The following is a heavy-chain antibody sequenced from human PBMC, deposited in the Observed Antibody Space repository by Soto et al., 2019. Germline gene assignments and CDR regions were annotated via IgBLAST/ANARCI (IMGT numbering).Heavy chain of an antibody. D-gene: IGHD6-13*01. J-gene: IGHJ4*02. CDR2: ISPNGQGI. CDR3: ARVPHSSSWAYLDY. CDR1: GFTVTSNG. V-gene: IGHV3-21*01. Sequence: GGSLRLSCGVSGFTVTSNGVSWVRQAPGKGLEWVSAISPNGQGIWYADSVKGRFTISRDNAKNSLYLQMNSLRAEDTAVYYCARVPHSSSWAYLDYWGQGTLVTVSS.